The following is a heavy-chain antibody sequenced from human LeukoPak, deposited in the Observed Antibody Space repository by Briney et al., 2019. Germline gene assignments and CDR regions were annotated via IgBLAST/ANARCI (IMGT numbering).Heavy chain of an antibody. CDR1: GXTFTTYC. D-gene: IGHD2-21*02. CDR2: IYPGDSDT. V-gene: IGHV5-51*01. CDR3: ARSPCGGDCYSGHFQH. Sequence: GESLKISFQGSGXTFTTYCIGWVRQMPGRGLEWMGIIYPGDSDTRYSPSFQGQVTISADKSISTAYLRWSSLKASDTAMYYCARSPCGGDCYSGHFQHWGQGTLVTVSS. J-gene: IGHJ1*01.